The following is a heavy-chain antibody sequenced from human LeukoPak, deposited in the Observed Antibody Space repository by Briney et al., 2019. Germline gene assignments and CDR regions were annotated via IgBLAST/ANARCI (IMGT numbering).Heavy chain of an antibody. CDR2: ISASGGST. V-gene: IGHV3-23*01. CDR3: AKDRKPGIAVPGYKYFDY. D-gene: IGHD6-19*01. Sequence: GGSLRLSCTASGITFSNYAMTWVRQPPGKGLEWVSTISASGGSTYYADSVKGRFTISRDNSKNTLYLQMNSLRAEDTAVYYCAKDRKPGIAVPGYKYFDYWGQGTLVTVSS. J-gene: IGHJ4*02. CDR1: GITFSNYA.